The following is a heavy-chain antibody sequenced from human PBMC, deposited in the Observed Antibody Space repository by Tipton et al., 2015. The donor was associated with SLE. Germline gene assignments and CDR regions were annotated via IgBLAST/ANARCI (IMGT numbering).Heavy chain of an antibody. CDR3: ARHPSSFDYYYYYYMDV. CDR1: GGSISSSSYY. V-gene: IGHV4-39*01. CDR2: IYYSGST. Sequence: TLSLTCTVSGGSISSSSYYWGWIRQPPGKGLEWSGSIYYSGSTYYNPSLKSRVTISVDTSKNQFSLKLSSVTAADTAVYYCARHPSSFDYYYYYYMDVWGKGTTVTVSS. J-gene: IGHJ6*03.